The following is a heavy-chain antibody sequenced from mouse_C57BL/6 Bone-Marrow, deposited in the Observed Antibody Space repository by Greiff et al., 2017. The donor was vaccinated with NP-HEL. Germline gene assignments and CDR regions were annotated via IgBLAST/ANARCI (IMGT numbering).Heavy chain of an antibody. CDR3: ARVYDGYPGYYDY. V-gene: IGHV5-4*03. CDR1: GFTFSSYA. CDR2: ISDGGSYT. J-gene: IGHJ2*01. Sequence: EVMLVESGGGLVKPGGSLKLSCAASGFTFSSYAMSWVRQTPEKRLEWVATISDGGSYTYYPDNVKGRFTISRDNAKNNLYLQMNHLKSEDTATYYCARVYDGYPGYYDYWGQGNTLTVSA. D-gene: IGHD2-3*01.